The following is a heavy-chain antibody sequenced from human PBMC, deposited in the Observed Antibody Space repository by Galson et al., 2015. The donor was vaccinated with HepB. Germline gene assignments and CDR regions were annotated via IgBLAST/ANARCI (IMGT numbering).Heavy chain of an antibody. CDR1: GFTFSSYG. V-gene: IGHV3-30*18. Sequence: SLRLSCAASGFTFSSYGVDWVRQAPGQGLEWVAVISHDGSNKYYADSVKGRFTISRDNSKNTVYLQMNSLRTEDTAVYFCAKDRSSGGSRRGHTYYYYGMDVWGQGTTVTVSS. D-gene: IGHD2-15*01. CDR2: ISHDGSNK. CDR3: AKDRSSGGSRRGHTYYYYGMDV. J-gene: IGHJ6*02.